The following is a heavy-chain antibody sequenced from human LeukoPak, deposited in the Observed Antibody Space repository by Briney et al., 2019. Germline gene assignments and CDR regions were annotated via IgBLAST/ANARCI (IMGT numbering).Heavy chain of an antibody. D-gene: IGHD3-3*01. Sequence: ASVKVSCKAAGYTFTSYDITWVRQATGQGLEWMGWMNPNSGNTGYAQKFQGRVTTTRNTSISTAYMELSSLRSDDTAVYYCVRGGFVEWLPLVYWGQGTLVTVSS. CDR3: VRGGFVEWLPLVY. V-gene: IGHV1-8*03. J-gene: IGHJ4*02. CDR2: MNPNSGNT. CDR1: GYTFTSYD.